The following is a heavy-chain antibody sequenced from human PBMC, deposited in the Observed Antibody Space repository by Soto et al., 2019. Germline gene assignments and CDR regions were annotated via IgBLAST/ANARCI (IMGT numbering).Heavy chain of an antibody. J-gene: IGHJ4*02. D-gene: IGHD3-10*01. CDR2: IYYSGST. V-gene: IGHV4-39*01. CDR1: GGSISSSSYY. Sequence: QLQLQESGPGLVKPSETLSLTCTVSGGSISSSSYYWGWIRQPPGKGLEWIGSIYYSGSTYYNPSLTSRATISVDTSKNQFPLTLSSVTAADTAVYYCARPVTPRYGSGNIDYWGQGTLVTVSS. CDR3: ARPVTPRYGSGNIDY.